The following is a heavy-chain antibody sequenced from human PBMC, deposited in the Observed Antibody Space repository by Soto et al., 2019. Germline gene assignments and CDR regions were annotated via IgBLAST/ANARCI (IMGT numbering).Heavy chain of an antibody. CDR3: ARSAGWYAVHS. CDR2: VFHTGTT. CDR1: GDSVSSPYY. J-gene: IGHJ4*02. V-gene: IGHV4-4*02. Sequence: QVQLQESGPGLVKPSGTLSLTCAVSGDSVSSPYYWCWVRQPPGKGLEWIGEVFHTGTTSYNPSLRRRFTLSLXKSNNHFSLDLSSVTAADTAVYYCARSAGWYAVHSWGPGTLVIVSS. D-gene: IGHD6-19*01.